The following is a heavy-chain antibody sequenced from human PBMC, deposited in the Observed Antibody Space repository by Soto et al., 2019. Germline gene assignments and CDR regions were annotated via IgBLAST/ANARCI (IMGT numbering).Heavy chain of an antibody. V-gene: IGHV3-23*01. J-gene: IGHJ4*02. CDR2: ISGSGGST. Sequence: GGSLRLSCAASGFTFSSYAMGWVRQAPGKGLEWVSAISGSGGSTYYADSVKGRFTISRDNSKNTVHLQMNTLRAEDTAVYYCAKNGMKYGDYANFDSWGQGTLVTVSS. CDR1: GFTFSSYA. D-gene: IGHD4-17*01. CDR3: AKNGMKYGDYANFDS.